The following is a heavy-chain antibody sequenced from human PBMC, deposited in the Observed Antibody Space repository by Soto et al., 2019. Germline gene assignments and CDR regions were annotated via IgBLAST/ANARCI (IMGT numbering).Heavy chain of an antibody. V-gene: IGHV4-30-4*08. CDR2: IFYNGDT. J-gene: IGHJ1*01. Sequence: QVQLQESGPGQVKPSQTLSLTCTVSGDSINSGDSYWSWIRQPPGKGLGWIGYIFYNGDTYYNPSLQSRVAISVDTSRTQFSLKLNSVTAADPAVYYCACGATGGSCYSVWGQDALVTVSS. CDR1: GDSINSGDSY. D-gene: IGHD2-15*01. CDR3: ACGATGGSCYSV.